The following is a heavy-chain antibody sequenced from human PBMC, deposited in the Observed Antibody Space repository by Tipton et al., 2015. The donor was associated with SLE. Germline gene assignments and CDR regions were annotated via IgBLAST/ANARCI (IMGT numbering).Heavy chain of an antibody. Sequence: TLSLTCAVYGGSFSGYYWSWIRQPPGKGLEWIGYIYYSGSTNYNPSLKSRVTISVDTSKNQFSLKLSSVTAADTAVYYCARGRSGYDYWGQGTLVTVSS. CDR3: ARGRSGYDY. CDR1: GGSFSGYY. J-gene: IGHJ4*02. V-gene: IGHV4-59*01. CDR2: IYYSGST. D-gene: IGHD3-3*01.